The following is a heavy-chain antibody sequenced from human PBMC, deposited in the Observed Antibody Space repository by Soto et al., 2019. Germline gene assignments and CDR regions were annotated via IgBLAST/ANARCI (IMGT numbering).Heavy chain of an antibody. CDR3: ARRGYSSSWYYYYYYGMDV. J-gene: IGHJ6*02. CDR1: GYTFTSYD. D-gene: IGHD6-13*01. V-gene: IGHV1-8*01. CDR2: MNPNSGNT. Sequence: QVQLVQSGAEVKQPGASVKVSCKASGYTFTSYDINWVRQATGQGLEWMGWMNPNSGNTGYAQKFQGRVTMTRNTSISTAYMELSSLRSEDTAVYYCARRGYSSSWYYYYYYGMDVWGQGTTVTVS.